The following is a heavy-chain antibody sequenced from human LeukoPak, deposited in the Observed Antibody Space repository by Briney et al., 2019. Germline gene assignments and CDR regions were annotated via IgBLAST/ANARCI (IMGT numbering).Heavy chain of an antibody. CDR2: MNPNSGNT. D-gene: IGHD4/OR15-4a*01. CDR1: RYTFTSYD. Sequence: ASVKVSCKASRYTFTSYDINWVRQAPGQGLEWMGWMNPNSGNTGYAQKFQGRVTMTRNTSVSTAYMELSSLRSEDTAVYYCARKKYGSNRWFDPWGQGTLVTVSS. CDR3: ARKKYGSNRWFDP. J-gene: IGHJ5*02. V-gene: IGHV1-8*01.